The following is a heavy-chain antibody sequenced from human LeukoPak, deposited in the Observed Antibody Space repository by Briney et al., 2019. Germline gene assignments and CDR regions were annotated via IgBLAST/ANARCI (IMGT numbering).Heavy chain of an antibody. Sequence: PGGSLRLSCAASRFTFSSYWMSWVRQAPGMGLEWVANINQHANETNYVASVKGRFTISRDNAKTSLYLHMNSLRAEDSAVYYCARSPKYCSSTSCYDYYYYYYMDVWGKGTTVTVSS. J-gene: IGHJ6*03. D-gene: IGHD2-2*01. CDR1: RFTFSSYW. V-gene: IGHV3-7*03. CDR2: INQHANET. CDR3: ARSPKYCSSTSCYDYYYYYYMDV.